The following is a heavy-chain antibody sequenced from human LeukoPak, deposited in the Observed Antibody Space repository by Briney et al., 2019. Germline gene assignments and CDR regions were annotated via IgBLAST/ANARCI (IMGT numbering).Heavy chain of an antibody. V-gene: IGHV4-59*01. Sequence: SETLSLTCTVSGGSISSYYWSWIRQPPGKGLEWIGYIYYSGSTNYNPSLKSRVTISVDTSKNQFSLKLSSVTAADTAVYYCARGLGAFDIWGQGTMVTVSS. J-gene: IGHJ3*02. CDR1: GGSISSYY. D-gene: IGHD3-16*01. CDR3: ARGLGAFDI. CDR2: IYYSGST.